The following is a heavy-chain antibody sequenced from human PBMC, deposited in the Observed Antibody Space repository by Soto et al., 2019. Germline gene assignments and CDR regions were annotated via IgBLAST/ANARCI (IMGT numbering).Heavy chain of an antibody. CDR1: GYTFTSYD. Sequence: QVQLVQSGAEVKKPGASVKVSCKASGYTFTSYDINWVRQATGQGLEWMGWMNPNSGNTGYAQKFQGRVTRTRKTAISTAYMERSRLRSEDTAVYYCARDGRRNWSDGDGMDVWGQGTTVTVS. CDR3: ARDGRRNWSDGDGMDV. V-gene: IGHV1-8*01. D-gene: IGHD1-1*01. CDR2: MNPNSGNT. J-gene: IGHJ6*02.